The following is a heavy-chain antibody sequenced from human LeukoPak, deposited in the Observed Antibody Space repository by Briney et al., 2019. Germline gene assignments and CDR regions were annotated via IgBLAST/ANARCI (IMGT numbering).Heavy chain of an antibody. CDR3: ARDRRGYCTSTSCSGGTDY. CDR1: GFTFRSHN. Sequence: GGSLRLSCAASGFTFRSHNMNWVRQAPGKGLEWTATISSTSSFMYHADSVQGRFTISRDNAKNSLFLQMNSLTAEDTAVYYCARDRRGYCTSTSCSGGTDYWGQGTLVAVSS. D-gene: IGHD2-2*01. V-gene: IGHV3-21*06. J-gene: IGHJ4*02. CDR2: ISSTSSFM.